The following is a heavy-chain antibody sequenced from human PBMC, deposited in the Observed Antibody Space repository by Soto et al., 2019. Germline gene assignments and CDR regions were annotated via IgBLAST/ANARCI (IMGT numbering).Heavy chain of an antibody. CDR3: VRVGLVGATSLSNAWFDP. Sequence: GGSLRLSCAASGFTFTNYWMHWVRQVPGNGLVWVSRIDGVGAGTSYSDSVRGRFTISRDNAENMLYLQMNSLRASDTAMYYCVRVGLVGATSLSNAWFDPWGQGTLVTVSS. D-gene: IGHD1-26*01. CDR1: GFTFTNYW. V-gene: IGHV3-74*01. CDR2: IDGVGAGT. J-gene: IGHJ5*02.